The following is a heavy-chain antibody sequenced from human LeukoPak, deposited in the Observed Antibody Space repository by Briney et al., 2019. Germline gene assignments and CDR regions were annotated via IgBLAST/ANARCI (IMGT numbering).Heavy chain of an antibody. CDR2: IHLNGGEK. D-gene: IGHD6-13*01. CDR3: ARDGAAAGLYFDL. J-gene: IGHJ4*01. CDR1: GLTFSDYW. V-gene: IGHV3-7*01. Sequence: GGSLRLSCAVSGLTFSDYWMNWFRQAPGKGLEWVASIHLNGGEKSYVDSVKGRFTISRDNPKNSLYLQMSSLRAEDTGVYYCARDGAAAGLYFDLWGQGTLVTVSS.